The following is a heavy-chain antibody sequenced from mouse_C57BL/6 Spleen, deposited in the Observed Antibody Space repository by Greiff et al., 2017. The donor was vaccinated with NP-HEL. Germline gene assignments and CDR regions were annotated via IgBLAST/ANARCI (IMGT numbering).Heavy chain of an antibody. D-gene: IGHD6-1*01. V-gene: IGHV1-5*01. CDR1: GYTFTSYW. CDR2: IYPGNSDT. J-gene: IGHJ2*01. CDR3: TREAANPYYFDY. Sequence: VQLQQSGTVLARPGASVKMSCKTSGYTFTSYWMHWVKQRPGQGLEWIGAIYPGNSDTSYNQKFKGKAKLTAVTSASTAYMELSSLTNEDSAVYYCTREAANPYYFDYWGQGTTLTVSS.